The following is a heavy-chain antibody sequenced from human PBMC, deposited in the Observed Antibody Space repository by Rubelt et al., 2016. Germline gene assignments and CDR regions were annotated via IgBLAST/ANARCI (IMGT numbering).Heavy chain of an antibody. V-gene: IGHV4-59*08. CDR3: ARDDSSGYYYNWFDP. D-gene: IGHD3-22*01. CDR1: GGSISSYY. CDR2: IYYSGST. Sequence: QVQLQESGPGLVKPSETLSLTCTVSGGSISSYYWSWIRQPPGKGLEWIGYIYYSGSTNYNPSPKTRVHISVDTAKNQVAPRLSSVTAADTAVYYCARDDSSGYYYNWFDPWGQGTLVTVSS. J-gene: IGHJ5*02.